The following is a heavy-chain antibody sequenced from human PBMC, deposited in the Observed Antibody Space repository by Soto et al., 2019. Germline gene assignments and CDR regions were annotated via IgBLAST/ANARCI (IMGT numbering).Heavy chain of an antibody. J-gene: IGHJ6*02. CDR2: IYYSGSI. V-gene: IGHV4-39*07. CDR1: GGSISSSSYY. Sequence: SETLSLTCSVSGGSISSSSYYWGWIRQPPGKGLEWIGSIYYSGSIYYNPSLKSRVTISVDTSKNQFSLKLNSVTAADTAVYYCARDLWGYCGTDCYPLDVWGQGTTVTVSS. CDR3: ARDLWGYCGTDCYPLDV. D-gene: IGHD2-21*02.